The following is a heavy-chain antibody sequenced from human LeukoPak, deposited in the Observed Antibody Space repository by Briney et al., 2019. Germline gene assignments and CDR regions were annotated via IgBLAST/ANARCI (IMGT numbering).Heavy chain of an antibody. CDR2: IYYSGST. CDR1: GGSISSGGYY. V-gene: IGHV4-61*08. J-gene: IGHJ4*02. Sequence: SETLSLTCTVSGGSISSGGYYWSWIRQPPGKGLEWIGYIYYSGSTNYNPSLKSRVTISVDTSKNQFSLKLSSVTAADTAVYYCARIPPHSSGQLGVDYWGQGTLVTVSS. D-gene: IGHD3-22*01. CDR3: ARIPPHSSGQLGVDY.